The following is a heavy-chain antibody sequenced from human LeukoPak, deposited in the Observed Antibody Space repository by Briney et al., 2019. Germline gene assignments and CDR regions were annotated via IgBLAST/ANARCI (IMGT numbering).Heavy chain of an antibody. J-gene: IGHJ5*02. CDR1: GFTFSTYW. CDR2: IKQDGSER. CDR3: ASQWELPSGWFDP. V-gene: IGHV3-7*03. D-gene: IGHD1-26*01. Sequence: PGGSLRLSCAVSGFTFSTYWMSWVRQAPGKGLEWVPTIKQDGSERHYVDSVKGRFTISRDNSKNTLYLQMNSLRAEDTAVYYCASQWELPSGWFDPWGQGTLVTVSS.